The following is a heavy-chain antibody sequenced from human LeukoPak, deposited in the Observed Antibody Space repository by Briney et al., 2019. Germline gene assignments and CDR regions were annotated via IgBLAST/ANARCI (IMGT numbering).Heavy chain of an antibody. J-gene: IGHJ4*02. CDR1: GVTLSTYA. D-gene: IGHD4-23*01. CDR3: ARGRPHGNDY. V-gene: IGHV3-74*01. Sequence: GGSLRLSCAASGVTLSTYAMSWARQAPGKGLVWVSRIASDGSSTTYADSVKGRFSISRDNAKNTLYLQMNSLRVEDTAVYYCARGRPHGNDYWGQGTLVTVSS. CDR2: IASDGSST.